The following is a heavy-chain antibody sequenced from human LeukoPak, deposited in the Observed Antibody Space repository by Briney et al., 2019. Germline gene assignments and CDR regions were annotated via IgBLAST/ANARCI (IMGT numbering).Heavy chain of an antibody. CDR2: IYYSGST. Sequence: SQTLSHTCTVSGGSISSGGYYWSWIRQHPGKGLEWIGYIYYSGSTYYNPSLKSRVTISVDTSKNQFSLKLSSVTAADTAVYYCARPAVAANDAFDIWGQGTMVTASS. D-gene: IGHD2-15*01. V-gene: IGHV4-31*03. CDR3: ARPAVAANDAFDI. CDR1: GGSISSGGYY. J-gene: IGHJ3*02.